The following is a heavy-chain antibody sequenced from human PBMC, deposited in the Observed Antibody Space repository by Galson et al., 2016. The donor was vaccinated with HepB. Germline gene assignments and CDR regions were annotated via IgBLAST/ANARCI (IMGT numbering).Heavy chain of an antibody. CDR1: GASINNYF. D-gene: IGHD5-12*01. CDR3: ARIPSGYEGGWFDH. Sequence: ETLSLTCSVSGASINNYFWAWIRQPPGKGQEWIGYVYFSGSTNYKPSVTGRITVSSDASRTQFSLKLRSVTAADTAIYYCARIPSGYEGGWFDHWGQGILVTVSS. J-gene: IGHJ5*02. CDR2: VYFSGST. V-gene: IGHV4-59*01.